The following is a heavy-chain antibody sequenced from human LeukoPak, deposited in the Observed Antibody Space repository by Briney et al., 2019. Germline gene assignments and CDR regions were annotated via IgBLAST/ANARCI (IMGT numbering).Heavy chain of an antibody. Sequence: PGGSLRLSCAASGFTFSNYWMSLVRQAPGKGLEWVANIKQDGSEKYYVDSVKGRFTISRDNAKNSLFLQMNSLRAEDTAVYYCARDQAGFDPWGRGTRVTVSS. J-gene: IGHJ5*02. CDR2: IKQDGSEK. V-gene: IGHV3-7*01. CDR3: ARDQAGFDP. CDR1: GFTFSNYW.